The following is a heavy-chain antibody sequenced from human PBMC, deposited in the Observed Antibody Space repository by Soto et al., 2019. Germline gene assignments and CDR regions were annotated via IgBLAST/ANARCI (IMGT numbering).Heavy chain of an antibody. CDR2: VNPILSLS. CDR1: GDTFNFYS. J-gene: IGHJ4*02. V-gene: IGHV1-69*02. D-gene: IGHD3-10*01. Sequence: QVQLVQSGAEVKRPGSPVKVSCKASGDTFNFYSINWVRQAPGLGLEWLGRVNPILSLSNYAQRFQGRVTMTADKSTSTAYMILNSLKSEDTAIYYCATSYGSGYRAFDYWGQGALVTVSS. CDR3: ATSYGSGYRAFDY.